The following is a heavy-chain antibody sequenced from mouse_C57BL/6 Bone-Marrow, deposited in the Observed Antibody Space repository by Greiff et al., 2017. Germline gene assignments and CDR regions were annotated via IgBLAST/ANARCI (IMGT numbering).Heavy chain of an antibody. Sequence: QVQLQQSGPELVKPGASVKISCKASGYAFSSSWMNWVKQRPGKGLEWIGRIYPGDGDTNYNGKFKGKATLTADKSSSTAYMQLSSLTSEDSAVYFCARGAIYVDDWGQGTTLTVSS. CDR3: ARGAIYVDD. CDR2: IYPGDGDT. CDR1: GYAFSSSW. J-gene: IGHJ2*01. V-gene: IGHV1-82*01.